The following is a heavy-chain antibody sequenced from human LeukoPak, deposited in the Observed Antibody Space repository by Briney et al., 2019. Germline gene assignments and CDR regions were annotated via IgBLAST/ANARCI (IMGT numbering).Heavy chain of an antibody. D-gene: IGHD6-19*01. J-gene: IGHJ4*02. CDR3: ARWYSSGWYSDY. CDR2: VSGTSEYI. V-gene: IGHV3-21*06. CDR1: GFSFSTYS. Sequence: PGGSLRLSCAAYGFSFSTYSMIWVRQAPGKGLEWVSSVSGTSEYIYYADSVRGRFTISRDNAKNTVYQQMNSLRAEDTAVYYCARWYSSGWYSDYWGQGTLVTVSS.